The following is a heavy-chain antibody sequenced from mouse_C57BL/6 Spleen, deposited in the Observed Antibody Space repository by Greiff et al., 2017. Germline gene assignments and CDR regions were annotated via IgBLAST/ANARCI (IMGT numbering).Heavy chain of an antibody. J-gene: IGHJ3*01. V-gene: IGHV14-4*01. CDR2: IDPENGDT. Sequence: VQLQQSGAELVRPGASVKLSCTASGFNIKDDYMHWVKQRPEKGLEWIGWIDPENGDTEYASKFQGKATITADTSSNPAYLQLSSLTSEDTAVYYCTFRLPGFGYWGQGTLVTVSA. CDR1: GFNIKDDY. CDR3: TFRLPGFGY.